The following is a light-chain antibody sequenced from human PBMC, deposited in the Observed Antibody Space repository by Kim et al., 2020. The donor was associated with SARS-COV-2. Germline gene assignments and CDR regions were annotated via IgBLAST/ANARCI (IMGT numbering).Light chain of an antibody. CDR2: AAS. CDR1: QSISNY. CDR3: QKYNSDPLT. J-gene: IGKJ4*01. V-gene: IGKV1-27*01. Sequence: ASVGDRVTITCRASQSISNYLAWYQQKPGKVPKLLMYAASTLQSGVPSRFSGSGSGTDFTLTISSLQPDDVATYYCQKYNSDPLTFGGGTKVDIK.